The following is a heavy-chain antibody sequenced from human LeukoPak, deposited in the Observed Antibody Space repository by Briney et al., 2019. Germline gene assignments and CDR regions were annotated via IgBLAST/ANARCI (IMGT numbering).Heavy chain of an antibody. V-gene: IGHV1-8*01. D-gene: IGHD3-16*02. J-gene: IGHJ4*02. CDR1: GYTFTSYD. CDR2: MNPNSGNT. CDR3: ARGRITFGGVIVIQYFDY. Sequence: ASVKVSCTASGYTFTSYDINWVRQATGQGLEWMGWMNPNSGNTGYAQKFQGRVTMTRNTSISTAYMELSSLRSEDTAVYYCARGRITFGGVIVIQYFDYWGQGTLVTVSS.